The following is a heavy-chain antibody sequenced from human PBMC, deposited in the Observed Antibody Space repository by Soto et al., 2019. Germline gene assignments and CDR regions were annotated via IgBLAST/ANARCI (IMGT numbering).Heavy chain of an antibody. V-gene: IGHV3-30*18. Sequence: QPGGSLRLACVASGFTCSNDAMQWGRQAPGKGLEWVAIVSYDGDNEYYADSVRGRFFISRDNSRNTLYLQTSSLRHEDTAVYYCAKDGRRPQRHSPGCPATQLDRWG. CDR2: VSYDGDNE. D-gene: IGHD1-26*01. CDR1: GFTCSNDA. J-gene: IGHJ6*01. CDR3: AKDGRRPQRHSPGCPATQLDR.